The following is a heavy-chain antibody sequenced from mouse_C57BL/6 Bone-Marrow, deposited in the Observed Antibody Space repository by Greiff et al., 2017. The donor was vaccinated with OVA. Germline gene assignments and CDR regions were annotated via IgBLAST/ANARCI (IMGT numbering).Heavy chain of an antibody. Sequence: EVKLVESGGGLVQSGRSLRLSCATSGFTFSDFYMEWVRQAPGKGLEWIAASRNKANDYTTEYSASVKGRFIVSRDTSQSILDLQMNALRAEDTAIYYCARDGGLAYAMDYWGQGTSVTVSS. J-gene: IGHJ4*01. CDR2: SRNKANDYTT. CDR3: ARDGGLAYAMDY. CDR1: GFTFSDFY. D-gene: IGHD2-4*01. V-gene: IGHV7-1*01.